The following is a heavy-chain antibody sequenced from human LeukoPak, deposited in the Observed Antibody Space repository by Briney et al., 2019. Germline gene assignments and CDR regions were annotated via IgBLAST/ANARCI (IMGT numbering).Heavy chain of an antibody. CDR1: GRSFSGYY. V-gene: IGHV4-34*01. J-gene: IGHJ4*02. CDR2: INHSGST. D-gene: IGHD6-19*01. CDR3: ARTSGWYGGGYFDY. Sequence: SETLSLTCAVDGRSFSGYYWSWIRQPPGKGLEWIGEINHSGSTNYNPSLKSRVTISVDTSKNQFSLKLSSVTAADTAVYYCARTSGWYGGGYFDYWGQGTLVTVSS.